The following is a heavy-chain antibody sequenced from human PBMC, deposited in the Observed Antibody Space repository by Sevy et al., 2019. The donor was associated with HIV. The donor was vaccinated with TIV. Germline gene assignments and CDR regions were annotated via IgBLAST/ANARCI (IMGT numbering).Heavy chain of an antibody. V-gene: IGHV3-7*01. CDR2: IKQDGSEK. CDR1: GFTFSSYW. J-gene: IGHJ3*02. D-gene: IGHD3-22*01. Sequence: GGSLRLSCAASGFTFSSYWMSWVRQAPGKGLEWVANIKQDGSEKYYVDSVKGRFTISRDNAKNSLYLQMNGLRAEDTAVYYCARFPRYYDSSGYFLAAFDIWGQGTMVTVSS. CDR3: ARFPRYYDSSGYFLAAFDI.